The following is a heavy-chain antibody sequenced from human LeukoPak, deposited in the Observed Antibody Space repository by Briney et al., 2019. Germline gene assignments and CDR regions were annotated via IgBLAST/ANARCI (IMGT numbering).Heavy chain of an antibody. CDR1: GYSFPSYW. CDR3: ARGINYNDRSGYDY. Sequence: GESLKISCKGSGYSFPSYWIAWVRQMPGKGLEWMGIIYPGDSDTRYSPSFQGLVTISADKSISTAYLQWSSLKASDTAMYYCARGINYNDRSGYDYWGQGTLSPSPQ. D-gene: IGHD3-22*01. CDR2: IYPGDSDT. V-gene: IGHV5-51*01. J-gene: IGHJ4*02.